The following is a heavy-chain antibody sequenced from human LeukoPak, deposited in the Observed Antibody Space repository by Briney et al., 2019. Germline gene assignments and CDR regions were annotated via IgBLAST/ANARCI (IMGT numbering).Heavy chain of an antibody. Sequence: SETLSLTCTVPGDSINNYFWSWIRQPPGKGLEWIGYMHNGVHTNYNPSLKSRVTISVDTSQNQFSLKLSSVTAADTAVFYCAGRRRVYDSSGYGDAFDIWGQGTMVTVSS. CDR1: GDSINNYF. CDR2: MHNGVHT. J-gene: IGHJ3*02. CDR3: AGRRRVYDSSGYGDAFDI. V-gene: IGHV4-59*08. D-gene: IGHD3-22*01.